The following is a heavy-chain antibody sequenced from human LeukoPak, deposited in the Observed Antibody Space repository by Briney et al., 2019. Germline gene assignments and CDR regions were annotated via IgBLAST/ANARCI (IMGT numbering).Heavy chain of an antibody. V-gene: IGHV3-21*01. CDR2: ISSSSYI. J-gene: IGHJ6*03. CDR1: GFTFSSYS. CDR3: AKSPKSPAISMVRGTSQYNYYMDV. Sequence: PGGSLRLSCAASGFTFSSYSMNWVRQAPGKGLEWVSSISSSSYIYYADSVKGRFTISRDNAKNSLYLQMNSLRAEDTAVYYCAKSPKSPAISMVRGTSQYNYYMDVWGKGTTVTISS. D-gene: IGHD3-10*01.